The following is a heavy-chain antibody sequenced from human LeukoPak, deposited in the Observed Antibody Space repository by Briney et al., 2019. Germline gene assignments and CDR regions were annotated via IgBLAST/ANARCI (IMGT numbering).Heavy chain of an antibody. V-gene: IGHV3-23*01. CDR3: AKDGYDILTGYYIDY. J-gene: IGHJ4*02. Sequence: GGSLRLSCAASGFTFSSYAMSWVRQAPGKGLEWVSAISGSGGSTYYADSVKGRFTISRDNSKNTLYLQMNSLRAEDTAVYYCAKDGYDILTGYYIDYWGQGTLVTVSS. D-gene: IGHD3-9*01. CDR1: GFTFSSYA. CDR2: ISGSGGST.